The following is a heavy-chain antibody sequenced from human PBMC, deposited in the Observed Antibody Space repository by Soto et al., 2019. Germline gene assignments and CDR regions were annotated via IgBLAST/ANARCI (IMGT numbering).Heavy chain of an antibody. Sequence: QVQLQESGPGLVKPSETLTLTCNVSGGSVSSGYYWSWIRQPPGKGLEWIGYIYNSGSTDYNPSLKSRVTISVDTSKTQFSLKLSSVTAADTAMYYCARGPRRRGMAVWGQGTTVTVSS. J-gene: IGHJ6*02. CDR3: ARGPRRRGMAV. V-gene: IGHV4-61*01. CDR1: GGSVSSGYY. CDR2: IYNSGST.